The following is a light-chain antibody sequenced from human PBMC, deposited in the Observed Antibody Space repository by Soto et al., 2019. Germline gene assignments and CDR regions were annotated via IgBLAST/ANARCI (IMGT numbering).Light chain of an antibody. CDR2: EVN. Sequence: QSALTQPASLSGSPGQSITISCTGTSSDIGAYDYVSWFQQHPGKAPKLMISEVNNRPSGVSNRFSGSKSGNTASLTISGLQAEDEADYYCSSYTSRSTHVFGTGTKVTVL. CDR3: SSYTSRSTHV. J-gene: IGLJ1*01. CDR1: SSDIGAYDY. V-gene: IGLV2-14*01.